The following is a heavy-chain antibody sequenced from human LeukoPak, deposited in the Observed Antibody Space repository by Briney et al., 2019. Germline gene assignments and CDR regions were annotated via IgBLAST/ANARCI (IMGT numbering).Heavy chain of an antibody. D-gene: IGHD6-19*01. J-gene: IGHJ4*02. CDR1: GGTFSSYA. V-gene: IGHV1-69*13. CDR3: ARIAVTADFDY. CDR2: IIPLFGTA. Sequence: SVKVPCKASGGTFSSYAISWVRQAPGQGLEWMGGIIPLFGTANYAQKFQGRVTITADESTNTAYMELSSLRSEDTAVYYCARIAVTADFDYWGQGTLVTVSS.